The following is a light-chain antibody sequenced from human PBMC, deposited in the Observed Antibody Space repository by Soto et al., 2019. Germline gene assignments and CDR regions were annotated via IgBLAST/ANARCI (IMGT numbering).Light chain of an antibody. CDR1: QSLSNNY. CDR3: QHYEGSPCMYT. J-gene: IGKJ2*01. CDR2: DAS. Sequence: EIVLTQSTATLSLSPGERATLSCGAGQSLSNNYLAWYQHKPGLAPRLLIYDASSRAPGIPDRFSGSGSGTDFALTLSRLEPDDFAVYYCQHYEGSPCMYTFGQGTTLE. V-gene: IGKV3D-20*01.